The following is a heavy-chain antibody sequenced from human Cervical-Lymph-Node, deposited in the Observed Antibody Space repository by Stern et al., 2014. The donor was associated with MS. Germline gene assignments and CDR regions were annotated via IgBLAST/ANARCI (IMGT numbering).Heavy chain of an antibody. CDR2: VSNSGTT. Sequence: QLQLQESGPGRVQPSETLSLTCSVSGASITNFYWSWIRQTPGKGLQWIGHVSNSGTTYYDSSLESRVTMSMDASKQQLSLSLTSVTAVDTAVYFCARGRHTAMVTSGRYFDLWGQGTLVTVSS. CDR3: ARGRHTAMVTSGRYFDL. D-gene: IGHD5-18*01. CDR1: GASITNFY. V-gene: IGHV4-4*07. J-gene: IGHJ4*02.